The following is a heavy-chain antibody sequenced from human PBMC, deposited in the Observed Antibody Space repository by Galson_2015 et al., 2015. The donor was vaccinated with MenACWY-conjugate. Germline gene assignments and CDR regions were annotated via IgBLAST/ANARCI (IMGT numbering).Heavy chain of an antibody. CDR3: VRDNAAAPDLFDS. Sequence: SLRLSCAASGFTFSTYWMHWVRQAPGKGLVWVSRINNDGSSTNYADSVEGRFTISRDNAKNTLYLQMNSLRAEDTALYHCVRDNAAAPDLFDSWGQGTRVTVSS. D-gene: IGHD6-25*01. CDR2: INNDGSST. J-gene: IGHJ4*02. V-gene: IGHV3-74*01. CDR1: GFTFSTYW.